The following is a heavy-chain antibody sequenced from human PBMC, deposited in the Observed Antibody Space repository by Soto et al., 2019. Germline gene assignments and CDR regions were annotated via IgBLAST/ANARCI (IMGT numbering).Heavy chain of an antibody. Sequence: PSETLSLTCTVSGGSISSYYWSWIRQPPGKGLEWIGYIYYSGSTNYNPSLKSRVTIPVDTSKNQFSLKLSSVTAADTAVYYCASTLMVRGVIPLPFDYWGQGTLVTVSS. J-gene: IGHJ4*02. CDR3: ASTLMVRGVIPLPFDY. CDR2: IYYSGST. D-gene: IGHD3-10*01. CDR1: GGSISSYY. V-gene: IGHV4-59*01.